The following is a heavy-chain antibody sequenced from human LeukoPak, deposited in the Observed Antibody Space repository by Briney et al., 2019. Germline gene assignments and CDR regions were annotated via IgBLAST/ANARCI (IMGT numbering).Heavy chain of an antibody. CDR1: GGSISSGGYY. CDR3: ARGSTGDKSNN. D-gene: IGHD7-27*01. Sequence: SETLSLTCTVSGGSISSGGYYWSWIRQHPGKGLEWIGYIYYSGSTYYNPSLKSRVTISVDTSKNQFSLKLSSVTAADTAVYYCARGSTGDKSNNWGQGTLVTVSS. CDR2: IYYSGST. V-gene: IGHV4-31*03. J-gene: IGHJ4*02.